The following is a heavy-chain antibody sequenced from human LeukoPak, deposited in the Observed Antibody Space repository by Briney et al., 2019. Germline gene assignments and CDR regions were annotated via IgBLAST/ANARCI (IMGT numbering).Heavy chain of an antibody. CDR1: GYTFTGYY. V-gene: IGHV1-2*02. D-gene: IGHD1-26*01. CDR3: ARGGVGVRILVDF. J-gene: IGHJ4*02. CDR2: INPNSGGT. Sequence: ASVKVSCKASGYTFTGYYIHWVRQAPGQGLEWMGWINPNSGGTNSAQKFQGRVTMTRDTSISTAYMELSRLRSDDTAVYYCARGGVGVRILVDFWGQGTLVTVSS.